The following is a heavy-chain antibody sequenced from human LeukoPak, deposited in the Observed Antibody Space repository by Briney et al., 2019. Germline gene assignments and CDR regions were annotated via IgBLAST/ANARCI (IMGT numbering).Heavy chain of an antibody. Sequence: TPGGSLGLSRAASGFTFSDYYMSWIRQAPGKGLEWVSYISSSGSTIYYADSVKGRFTISRDNAKNSLYLQMNSLRAEDTAVYYCARDSSAWAAPIGAWFDPWGQGTLVTVSS. CDR3: ARDSSAWAAPIGAWFDP. CDR1: GFTFSDYY. CDR2: ISSSGSTI. J-gene: IGHJ5*02. V-gene: IGHV3-11*01. D-gene: IGHD6-6*01.